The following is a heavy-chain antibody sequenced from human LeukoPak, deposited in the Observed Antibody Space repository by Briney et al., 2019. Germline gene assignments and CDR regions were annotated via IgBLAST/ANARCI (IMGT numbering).Heavy chain of an antibody. J-gene: IGHJ5*02. Sequence: QPGGSLRLSCAASGFTFSSYWMSWVRQAPGKGLEWVANIKQDGSEKYYVDSVKGRFTISRDNAKNSLYLQMNSLRAEDTAVYYCARSPGDIVVVVAATSWFDPWGQGTLVTVSS. V-gene: IGHV3-7*01. CDR3: ARSPGDIVVVVAATSWFDP. CDR1: GFTFSSYW. D-gene: IGHD2-15*01. CDR2: IKQDGSEK.